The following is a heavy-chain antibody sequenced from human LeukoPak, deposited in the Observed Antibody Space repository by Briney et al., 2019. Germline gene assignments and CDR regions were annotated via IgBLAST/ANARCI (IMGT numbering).Heavy chain of an antibody. CDR3: ARAERWLQKRGPYDAFDI. CDR2: IYYSGST. V-gene: IGHV4-59*01. D-gene: IGHD5-24*01. J-gene: IGHJ3*02. Sequence: SETLSLTCTVSGGSISIYYWSWIRQPPGKGLEWIGYIYYSGSTNYNPSPKSRVTISVDTSKNQFSLKLSSVTAADTAVYYCARAERWLQKRGPYDAFDIWGQGTMVTVSS. CDR1: GGSISIYY.